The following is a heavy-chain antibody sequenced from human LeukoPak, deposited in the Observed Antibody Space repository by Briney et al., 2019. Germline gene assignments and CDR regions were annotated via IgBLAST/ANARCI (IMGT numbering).Heavy chain of an antibody. CDR1: GYTFTGYY. D-gene: IGHD3-10*01. CDR2: INPNSGGT. V-gene: IGHV1-2*02. Sequence: ASVKVSCKASGYTFTGYYMHWVRQAPGQGLEWMGWINPNSGGTNYAQKFQGRVTMTRNTSISTAYMELSSLRSEDTAVYYCARSHYGSGSYYMYNWFDPWGQGTLVTVSS. CDR3: ARSHYGSGSYYMYNWFDP. J-gene: IGHJ5*02.